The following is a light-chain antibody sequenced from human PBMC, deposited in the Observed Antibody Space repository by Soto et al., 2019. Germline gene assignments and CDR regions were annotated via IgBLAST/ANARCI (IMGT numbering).Light chain of an antibody. Sequence: QSVLTQPPSASGTPGQRVTISCSGSSSNIGNSTVNWYQQFPGTAPKLLIYANNRRPSGVPDRFSGSKSGTSASLAISGLQSEDEADYYCAAWDDSLNGYVFGAGTKVT. CDR3: AAWDDSLNGYV. CDR1: SSNIGNST. V-gene: IGLV1-44*01. J-gene: IGLJ1*01. CDR2: ANN.